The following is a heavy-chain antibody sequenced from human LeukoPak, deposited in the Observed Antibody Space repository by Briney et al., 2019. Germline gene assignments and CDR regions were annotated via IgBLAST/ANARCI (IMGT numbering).Heavy chain of an antibody. V-gene: IGHV4-61*02. CDR1: GGSISSGSYY. D-gene: IGHD5-18*01. J-gene: IGHJ4*02. CDR3: ARVGGYSYGWRQWPLMISDY. CDR2: IYASGIT. Sequence: SETLSLTCTVSGGSISSGSYYWNWIRQPAGKGLEWIGRIYASGITNYHPSLKSRVAISVDTSKNQFSLRLSYVTAADTAVYYCARVGGYSYGWRQWPLMISDYWGQGTLVTVSS.